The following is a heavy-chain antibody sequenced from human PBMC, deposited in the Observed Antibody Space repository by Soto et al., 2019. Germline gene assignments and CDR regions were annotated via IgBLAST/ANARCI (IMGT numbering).Heavy chain of an antibody. CDR3: AISTSIPVSQYYFDY. D-gene: IGHD6-19*01. CDR1: GYSLTSYW. CDR2: IYPGDSDP. Sequence: PGESLKISCQGSGYSLTSYWIGWVRQMPGKGLEWMGIIYPGDSDPRYSPSFQGQVTISADKSINTAYLQWSSLKASDTAMYYCAISTSIPVSQYYFDYWGQGTLVTVSS. J-gene: IGHJ4*02. V-gene: IGHV5-51*01.